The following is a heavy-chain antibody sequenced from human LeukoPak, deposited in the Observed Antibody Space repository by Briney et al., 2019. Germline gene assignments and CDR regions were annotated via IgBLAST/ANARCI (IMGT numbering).Heavy chain of an antibody. CDR3: ARGLTMVRGVIYFDY. Sequence: PGGSLRLSCAASGFTFSSYSMNWVRQAPGKGLEWVSYISSSGSTIHYADSVKGRFTISRDNAKNSLYLQMNSPRAEDTAVYYCARGLTMVRGVIYFDYWGQGTLVTVSS. CDR2: ISSSGSTI. V-gene: IGHV3-48*04. D-gene: IGHD3-10*01. J-gene: IGHJ4*02. CDR1: GFTFSSYS.